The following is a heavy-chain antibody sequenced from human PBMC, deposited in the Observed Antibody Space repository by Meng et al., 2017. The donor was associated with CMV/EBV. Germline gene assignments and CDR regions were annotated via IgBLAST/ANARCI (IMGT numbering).Heavy chain of an antibody. CDR3: AREEGIAARSDWFDP. V-gene: IGHV1-46*01. D-gene: IGHD6-6*01. J-gene: IGHJ5*02. CDR1: GYTFTSYY. CDR2: INPSGGST. Sequence: QGQLGQSGAEVKKPGASGKVSCKASGYTFTSYYMHWVRQAPGQGLEWMGIINPSGGSTSYAQKFQGRVTMTRDTSTSTVYMELSSLRSEDTAVYYCAREEGIAARSDWFDPWGQGTLVTVSS.